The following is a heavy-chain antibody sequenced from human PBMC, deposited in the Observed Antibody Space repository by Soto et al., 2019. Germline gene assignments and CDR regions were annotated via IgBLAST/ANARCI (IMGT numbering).Heavy chain of an antibody. J-gene: IGHJ5*02. V-gene: IGHV4-34*01. Sequence: PSETLSLTCAVYGGSFSGYYLSWIRQPPGKGLEWIGEINHSGSTNYNPSLKGRVTISVDTSKNQFSLKLSSVTAADTAVYYCARGDNWFDPWGQGTLVTVSS. CDR2: INHSGST. CDR1: GGSFSGYY. CDR3: ARGDNWFDP.